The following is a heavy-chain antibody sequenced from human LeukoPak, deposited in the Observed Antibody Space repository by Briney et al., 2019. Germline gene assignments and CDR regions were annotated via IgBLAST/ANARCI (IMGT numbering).Heavy chain of an antibody. CDR3: ARDGGHAFDI. D-gene: IGHD3-10*01. V-gene: IGHV4-39*07. CDR2: IYYSGST. Sequence: SETLSLTCTVSGGSISSSSYYWGWIRQPPGKGLEWIGSIYYSGSTYYNPSLKSRVTISVDRSNNQFSLKLASVTAADTAVYYCARDGGHAFDIWGQGTMVTVSS. CDR1: GGSISSSSYY. J-gene: IGHJ3*02.